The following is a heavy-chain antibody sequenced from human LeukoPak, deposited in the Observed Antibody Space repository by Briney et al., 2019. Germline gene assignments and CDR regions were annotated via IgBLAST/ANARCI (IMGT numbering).Heavy chain of an antibody. Sequence: GGSLRLSCAASGFTFDDYAMHWVRLAPGKGLEWVSGVSWNSGYIGYADSVKARFTISRDSAKNSLYLQMNSLRAQDTALYYCAKSLVRGVKSAFDIWGQGTTVTISS. CDR2: VSWNSGYI. D-gene: IGHD3-10*01. V-gene: IGHV3-9*01. CDR3: AKSLVRGVKSAFDI. CDR1: GFTFDDYA. J-gene: IGHJ3*02.